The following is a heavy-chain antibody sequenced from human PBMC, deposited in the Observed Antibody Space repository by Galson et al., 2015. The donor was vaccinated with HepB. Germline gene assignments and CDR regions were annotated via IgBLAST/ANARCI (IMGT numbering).Heavy chain of an antibody. D-gene: IGHD3-16*01. CDR1: GFTLEYYA. CDR2: ISHDGTNK. Sequence: SLRLSCAASGFTLEYYAMHWVRQAPGKGLEWVATISHDGTNKHYGDSVKGRFSVSRDNFKNTLSLQLDSLRPDDTAIYYCAKPYHGGELEFWGQGTLVAVSS. CDR3: AKPYHGGELEF. V-gene: IGHV3-30*18. J-gene: IGHJ4*02.